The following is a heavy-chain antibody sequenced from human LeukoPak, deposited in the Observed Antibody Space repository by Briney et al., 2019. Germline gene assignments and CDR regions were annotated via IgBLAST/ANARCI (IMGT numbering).Heavy chain of an antibody. CDR1: GYTFTSYA. J-gene: IGHJ6*02. Sequence: ASVKVSCKASGYTFTSYAMNWVRQAPGQGLEWMGWINTNTGNPTYAQGYTGRFVFSLDTSVSTAYLQISSLKAEDTAVYYCARDLNYSNYVYYYYGMDVWGQGTTVTVSS. CDR3: ARDLNYSNYVYYYYGMDV. CDR2: INTNTGNP. V-gene: IGHV7-4-1*02. D-gene: IGHD4-11*01.